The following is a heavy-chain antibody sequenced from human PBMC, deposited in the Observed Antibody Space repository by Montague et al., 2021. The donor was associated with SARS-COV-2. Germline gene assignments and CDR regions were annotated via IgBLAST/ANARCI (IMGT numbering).Heavy chain of an antibody. Sequence: SETLSLTCTVSGGSISSSSYYWGWIRQPPGKGLEWIGSIYYSGGTYYNPSLKSRVTISVDTSKNQFSLKLSSVTAADTAVYYCARLPDQLLWFGELFDYWGQGTLVTVSS. CDR3: ARLPDQLLWFGELFDY. CDR1: GGSISSSSYY. J-gene: IGHJ4*02. CDR2: IYYSGGT. V-gene: IGHV4-39*01. D-gene: IGHD3-10*01.